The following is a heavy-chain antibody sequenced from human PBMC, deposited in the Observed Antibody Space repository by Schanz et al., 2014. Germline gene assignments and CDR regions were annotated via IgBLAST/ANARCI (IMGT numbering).Heavy chain of an antibody. CDR1: GYTFTSHG. CDR2: ITAYNGDT. CDR3: ATLDYADSVS. V-gene: IGHV1-18*01. D-gene: IGHD4-17*01. J-gene: IGHJ5*02. Sequence: QVQLVQSGAEVKKPGASVKVSCKASGYTFTSHGISWVRQAPGQGLEWMGWITAYNGDTNYALKLQGRVTMTTDTSTGTAYMELRSLRSDDTAVYYCATLDYADSVSWGQGTLXTVSS.